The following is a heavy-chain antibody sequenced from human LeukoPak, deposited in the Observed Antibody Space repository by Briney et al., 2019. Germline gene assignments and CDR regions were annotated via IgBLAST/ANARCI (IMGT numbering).Heavy chain of an antibody. D-gene: IGHD3-22*01. CDR2: IYYSGST. CDR3: ARAPRTMIVVVDWFDP. CDR1: GGSISSGGYY. Sequence: PSQTLSLTCTVSGGSISSGGYYWSWIRQHPGKGLEWIGYIYYSGSTHYNPSLKSRVTISVDTSKNQFSLKLSSVTAADTAVYYCARAPRTMIVVVDWFDPWGQGTLVTVSS. J-gene: IGHJ5*02. V-gene: IGHV4-31*03.